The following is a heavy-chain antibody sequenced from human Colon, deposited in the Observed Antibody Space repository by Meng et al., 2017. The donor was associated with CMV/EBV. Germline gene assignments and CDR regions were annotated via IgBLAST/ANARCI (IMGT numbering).Heavy chain of an antibody. CDR1: GYTFTTPH. Sequence: QVQLAPSGNEVQKPGASVKASCNTSGYTFTTPHLHWVRPAPGQWLEWMGWIYPQDGGTYFAQKFQDGVTLTRDTSITTAYMELSGLTSDDTAIYYCVRESWYFDFWGEGTLVTASS. J-gene: IGHJ4*02. CDR3: VRESWYFDF. D-gene: IGHD6-13*01. V-gene: IGHV1-2*02. CDR2: IYPQDGGT.